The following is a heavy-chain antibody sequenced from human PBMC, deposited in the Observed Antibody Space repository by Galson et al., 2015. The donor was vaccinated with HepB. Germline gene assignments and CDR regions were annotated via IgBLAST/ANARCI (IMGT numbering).Heavy chain of an antibody. Sequence: SLRLSCAASGFTFSSYAMHWVRQAPGKGLEWVAVISYDGSNKYYADSVKGRFTISRDNSKNTLYLQMNSLRAEDTAVYYCARGMVTDYDAFDIWGQGTMVTVSS. V-gene: IGHV3-30*04. CDR3: ARGMVTDYDAFDI. CDR1: GFTFSSYA. CDR2: ISYDGSNK. J-gene: IGHJ3*02. D-gene: IGHD4-23*01.